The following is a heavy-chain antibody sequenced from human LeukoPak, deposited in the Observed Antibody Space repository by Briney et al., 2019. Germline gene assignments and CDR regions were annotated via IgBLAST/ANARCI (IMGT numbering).Heavy chain of an antibody. CDR3: ARGKAYYYYMDV. V-gene: IGHV4-34*01. CDR1: GGSFSGYY. CDR2: INHSGST. Sequence: SETLSLTCAVYGGSFSGYYWSWIRQPPGKGLEWIGEINHSGSTNYNPSLKSRVTISVDTSRNQFSLKLSSVTAADTAVYYCARGKAYYYYMDVWGKGTTVTVSS. J-gene: IGHJ6*03.